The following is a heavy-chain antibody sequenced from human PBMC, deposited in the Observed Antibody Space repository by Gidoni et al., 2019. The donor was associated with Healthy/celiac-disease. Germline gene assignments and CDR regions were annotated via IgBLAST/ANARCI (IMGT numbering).Heavy chain of an antibody. Sequence: QLQLQESGPGLVKPSETLSLTCTVSGGSLSSRSSYWGWIRQPPGKGLEWIGSIYYSGSTYYNPSLKSRVTISVDTSKNQFSLKLSSVTAADTAVYYCAAPEGGNAQGPGTDYWGQGTLVTVSS. V-gene: IGHV4-39*01. J-gene: IGHJ4*02. CDR3: AAPEGGNAQGPGTDY. CDR2: IYYSGST. D-gene: IGHD2-15*01. CDR1: GGSLSSRSSY.